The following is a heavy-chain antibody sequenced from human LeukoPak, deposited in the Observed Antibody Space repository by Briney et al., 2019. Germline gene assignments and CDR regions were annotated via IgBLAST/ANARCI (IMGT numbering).Heavy chain of an antibody. Sequence: SVKVSCKASGYTFTSYGISWVRQAPGQGLEWMGGIIPIFGTANYAQKFQGRVTITADKSTSTAYMELSSLRSEDTAVYYCVDSSGYYPAPNWGQGTLVTVSS. D-gene: IGHD3-22*01. CDR1: GYTFTSYG. J-gene: IGHJ4*02. CDR3: VDSSGYYPAPN. CDR2: IIPIFGTA. V-gene: IGHV1-69*06.